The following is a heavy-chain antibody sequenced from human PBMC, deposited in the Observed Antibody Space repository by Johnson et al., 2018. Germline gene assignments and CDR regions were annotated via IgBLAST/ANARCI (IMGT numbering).Heavy chain of an antibody. CDR2: ISGSGGST. Sequence: VQLVESGGGVVQPGRSLRLSCAASGFTFSSYAMSWVRQAPGKGLEWVSAISGSGGSTYYADSVKGRFTISRDNSKNTLYLQMNSLRAEATAVYYCANEGDCSGGSCYSDAFDIWGQGTMVTVSS. CDR1: GFTFSSYA. CDR3: ANEGDCSGGSCYSDAFDI. V-gene: IGHV3-23*04. D-gene: IGHD2-15*01. J-gene: IGHJ3*02.